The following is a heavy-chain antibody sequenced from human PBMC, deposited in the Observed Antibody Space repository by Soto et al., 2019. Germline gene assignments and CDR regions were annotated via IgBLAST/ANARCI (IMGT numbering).Heavy chain of an antibody. V-gene: IGHV3-30-3*01. CDR1: GFTLSSYA. CDR2: ISKGGSNL. D-gene: IGHD6-19*01. J-gene: IGHJ4*02. CDR3: AREVEYTSAFGISSSFDY. Sequence: PGGSLRLSCAASGFTLSSYAIHWVRQAPGKGLEWVTVISKGGSNLYFADSVKGRSTISRDNSKNTLYLQMNSLRSEDTAVYYCAREVEYTSAFGISSSFDYWGQGTLVTVSS.